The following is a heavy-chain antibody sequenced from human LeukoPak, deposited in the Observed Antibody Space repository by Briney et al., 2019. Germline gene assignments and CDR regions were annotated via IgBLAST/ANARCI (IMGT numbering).Heavy chain of an antibody. CDR1: GFTFSSYA. J-gene: IGHJ4*02. V-gene: IGHV3-23*01. CDR3: AKSGVWFGVYYFDY. CDR2: ISGSGGST. Sequence: PGGSLRLSCAASGFTFSSYAMSWVRQAPGKGLEWVSAISGSGGSTYYADSVKGRFTISRDNSKNTPYLQMNSLRAEDTAVYYCAKSGVWFGVYYFDYWGQGTLVTVSS. D-gene: IGHD3-10*01.